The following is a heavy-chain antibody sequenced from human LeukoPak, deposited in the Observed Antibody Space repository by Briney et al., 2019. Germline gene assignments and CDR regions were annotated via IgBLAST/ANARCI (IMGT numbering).Heavy chain of an antibody. D-gene: IGHD3-10*01. Sequence: SETLSLTCTVSGGSISSYYWSWIRQPPGKGLEWIGYIYYSGSTNYNPSLKSRVTISVDTSKNQFSLKLSSVTAADTAVYYCARGWGDYYGSGSYCYYYYGMDVWGQGTTVTVSS. CDR1: GGSISSYY. J-gene: IGHJ6*02. CDR3: ARGWGDYYGSGSYCYYYYGMDV. CDR2: IYYSGST. V-gene: IGHV4-59*01.